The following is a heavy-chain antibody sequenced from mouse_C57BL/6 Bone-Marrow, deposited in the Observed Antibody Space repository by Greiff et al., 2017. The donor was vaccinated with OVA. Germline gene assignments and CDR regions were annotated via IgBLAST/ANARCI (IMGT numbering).Heavy chain of an antibody. Sequence: QVQLQQSGAELVRPGPSVKVSCKASGYAFTNYLIEWVKQRPGQGLEWIGVINPGSGGTNYNEKFKGKATLTADKSSSTAYMQLSSLTSEDTAVYYCTLYGNYLDYWGQGTTLTVSS. CDR1: GYAFTNYL. V-gene: IGHV1-54*01. CDR3: TLYGNYLDY. D-gene: IGHD2-1*01. J-gene: IGHJ2*01. CDR2: INPGSGGT.